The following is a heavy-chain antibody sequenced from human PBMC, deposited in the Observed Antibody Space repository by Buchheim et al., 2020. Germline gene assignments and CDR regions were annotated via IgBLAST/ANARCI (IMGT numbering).Heavy chain of an antibody. CDR1: GGTFSSYT. Sequence: QVQLVQSGAEVKKPGSSVKVSCKASGGTFSSYTISWVRQAPGQGLEWMGRIIPILGIANYAQKFQGRVTITADKSTSTAYMELSSLRSEDTAVYYCVRGYYDSSGYYFGWFDPWGQGTL. V-gene: IGHV1-69*02. D-gene: IGHD3-22*01. J-gene: IGHJ5*02. CDR3: VRGYYDSSGYYFGWFDP. CDR2: IIPILGIA.